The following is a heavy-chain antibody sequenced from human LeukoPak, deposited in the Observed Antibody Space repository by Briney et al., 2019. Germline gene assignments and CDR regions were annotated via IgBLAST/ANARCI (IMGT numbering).Heavy chain of an antibody. Sequence: PGGSLRLSCAAFGFTFDDYAMHWVRQAPGKGLEWVSGISWNSGSIGYADSVKGRFTISRDNAKNSLYLQMNSLRAEDTALYYCAKDRVVVITTGAFDIWGQGTMVTVSS. CDR2: ISWNSGSI. D-gene: IGHD3-22*01. CDR1: GFTFDDYA. CDR3: AKDRVVVITTGAFDI. J-gene: IGHJ3*02. V-gene: IGHV3-9*01.